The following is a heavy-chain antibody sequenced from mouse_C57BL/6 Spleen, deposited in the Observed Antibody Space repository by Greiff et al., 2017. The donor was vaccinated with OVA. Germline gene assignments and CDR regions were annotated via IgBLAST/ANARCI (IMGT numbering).Heavy chain of an antibody. V-gene: IGHV1-52*01. CDR1: GYTFTSYW. CDR3: AREGSNYVGYFDV. Sequence: QVQLQQPGAELVRPGSSVKLSCKASGYTFTSYWMLWVKQRPIQGLEWIGNIDPSDSETHYNQKFKDKATLTVDKSSSTAYMQLSSLTSEDSAVYYCAREGSNYVGYFDVWGTGTTVTVSS. CDR2: IDPSDSET. D-gene: IGHD2-5*01. J-gene: IGHJ1*03.